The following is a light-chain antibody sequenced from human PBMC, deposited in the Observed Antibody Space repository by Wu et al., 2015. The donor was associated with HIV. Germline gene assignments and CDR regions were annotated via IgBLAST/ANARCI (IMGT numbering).Light chain of an antibody. CDR1: QAISTY. CDR2: TAS. V-gene: IGKV1-9*01. Sequence: DIQLTQSPSFLSASVGDRVTITCRASQAISTYLAWCQQKPGKAPKLLIYTASTLQSGVPSRFSGSGSGTEFTLTINSLQPEDFATYYCQQLNTYPLTFGGGTKVEIK. J-gene: IGKJ4*01. CDR3: QQLNTYPLT.